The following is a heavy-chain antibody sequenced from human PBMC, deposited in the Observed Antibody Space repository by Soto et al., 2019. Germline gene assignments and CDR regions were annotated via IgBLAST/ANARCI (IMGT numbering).Heavy chain of an antibody. Sequence: GGSLRLSCAASGFTFSSYWMSWVRQAPGKGLEWVAVIWYDGSKKYYAESVKGRFTISRDNSKNMLYLQMNSLRADDTAVYYCARDYYGSGSQYNPLDYWGQGTLVTVSS. V-gene: IGHV3-33*08. CDR3: ARDYYGSGSQYNPLDY. CDR2: IWYDGSKK. J-gene: IGHJ4*02. CDR1: GFTFSSYW. D-gene: IGHD3-10*01.